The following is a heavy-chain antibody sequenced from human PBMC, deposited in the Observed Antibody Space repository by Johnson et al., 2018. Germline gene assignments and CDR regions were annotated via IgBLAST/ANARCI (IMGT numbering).Heavy chain of an antibody. Sequence: QVQLQESGPRLVKPSQTLSLTCSVSGGSISSGRYYWSWLRQPPGKGPEWIGDIYYTGSTYYNPSLKSRVTISLDTSKNLFSLKLNSVTAADTAVYFCASYRGDYAEYFPNWGQGTLVTVSS. D-gene: IGHD4-17*01. V-gene: IGHV4-30-4*01. CDR3: ASYRGDYAEYFPN. CDR2: IYYTGST. J-gene: IGHJ1*01. CDR1: GGSISSGRYY.